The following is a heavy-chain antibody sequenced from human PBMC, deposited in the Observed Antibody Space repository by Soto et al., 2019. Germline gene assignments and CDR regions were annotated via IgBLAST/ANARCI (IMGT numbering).Heavy chain of an antibody. J-gene: IGHJ6*02. Sequence: QVQLVQSGAEVKKPGASVKVSCKASGYTFTSYDINWVQQATGQGLEWMGWMNPNSGNTGYAQKFQGRVTMTRNTSISTAYMELSSLRSQDTAVYYCARAREYFYGMDVWGQGTTVTVSS. CDR1: GYTFTSYD. CDR3: ARAREYFYGMDV. V-gene: IGHV1-8*02. CDR2: MNPNSGNT.